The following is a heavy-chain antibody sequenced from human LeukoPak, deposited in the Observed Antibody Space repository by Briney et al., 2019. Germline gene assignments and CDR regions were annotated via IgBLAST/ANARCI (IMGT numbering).Heavy chain of an antibody. Sequence: GGSLRLSCEASGFSFSQHSMGWVRLAPGKGLEWVSSITGGGTFTFYADSVKGRFAVSRDNANNLLFLQLHSLRADDTAIYYCVTGDNPDYTWENHRLDAFDIWGQGTMVTVSS. CDR2: ITGGGTFT. V-gene: IGHV3-21*01. J-gene: IGHJ3*02. CDR1: GFSFSQHS. D-gene: IGHD3-16*01. CDR3: VTGDNPDYTWENHRLDAFDI.